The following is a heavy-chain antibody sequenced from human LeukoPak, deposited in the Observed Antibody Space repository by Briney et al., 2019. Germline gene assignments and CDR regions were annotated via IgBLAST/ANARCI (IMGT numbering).Heavy chain of an antibody. J-gene: IGHJ4*02. CDR1: GFTFSDYY. CDR3: ATPTAITPS. CDR2: IDSRGRTI. V-gene: IGHV3-11*01. Sequence: PGGSLRLSCAASGFTFSDYYMSWIRQAPGKGLEWVSFIDSRGRTIYYADSVKGRFTISRDNAKNSLYLQMNSLRAEDTAVYYCATPTAITPSWGQGTLVTVSS. D-gene: IGHD2-21*02.